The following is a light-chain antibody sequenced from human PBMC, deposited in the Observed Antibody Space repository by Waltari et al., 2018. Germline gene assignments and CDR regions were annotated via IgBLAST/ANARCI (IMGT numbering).Light chain of an antibody. CDR1: QDISNY. Sequence: DIQMTQSPSSLSASVGDRVTITCRASQDISNYLAWYQQKPGKVPKLLIYGTSTSQPGVPLRFSGSGSGTDYTLTISSLQPEDVATYYCQKYNSEPLTFGPGTRVDIK. J-gene: IGKJ3*01. CDR2: GTS. V-gene: IGKV1-27*01. CDR3: QKYNSEPLT.